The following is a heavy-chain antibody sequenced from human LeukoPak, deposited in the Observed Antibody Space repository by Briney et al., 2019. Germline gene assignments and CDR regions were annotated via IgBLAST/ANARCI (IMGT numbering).Heavy chain of an antibody. J-gene: IGHJ5*02. Sequence: PSETLSLTCTVSGGSISSHYWSWIRQPPGKGLEWIGYIYYSGSTKYNPSLKSRVTISVDTSKNQFSLKLSSVTAADTAVYYCARDFLGIVVVPAARMGFDPWGQGTLVTVSS. D-gene: IGHD2-2*03. CDR3: ARDFLGIVVVPAARMGFDP. CDR1: GGSISSHY. CDR2: IYYSGST. V-gene: IGHV4-59*11.